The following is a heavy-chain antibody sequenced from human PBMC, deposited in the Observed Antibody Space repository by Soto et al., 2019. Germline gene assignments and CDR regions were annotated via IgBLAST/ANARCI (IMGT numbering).Heavy chain of an antibody. CDR3: ARDLMVRGVRDYYYMDV. D-gene: IGHD3-10*01. Sequence: SETLSLTCTVSGGSISSYYWSLIRQPPGKGLEWIGYIYYSGSTNYNPSLKSRVTISVDTSKNQFSLKLSSVTAADTAVYYCARDLMVRGVRDYYYMDVWGKGTTVTVSS. CDR1: GGSISSYY. J-gene: IGHJ6*03. CDR2: IYYSGST. V-gene: IGHV4-59*01.